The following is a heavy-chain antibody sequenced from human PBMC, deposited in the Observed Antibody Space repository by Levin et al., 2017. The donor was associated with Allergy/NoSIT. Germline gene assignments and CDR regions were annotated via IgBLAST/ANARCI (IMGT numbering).Heavy chain of an antibody. Sequence: PGGSLRLSCAASGFTVSSNYMSWVRQAPGKGLEWVSVIYSGGNTYYADSVKGRFTISRDNSKNTLYLQMNSLRAEDTAMYYCARDRRLASVLGADWGQGTLVTVSS. D-gene: IGHD1-26*01. J-gene: IGHJ4*02. CDR3: ARDRRLASVLGAD. CDR1: GFTVSSNY. V-gene: IGHV3-53*01. CDR2: IYSGGNT.